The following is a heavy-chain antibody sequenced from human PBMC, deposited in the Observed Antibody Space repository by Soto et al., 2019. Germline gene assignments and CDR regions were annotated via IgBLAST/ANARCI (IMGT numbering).Heavy chain of an antibody. Sequence: QVHLVQSGDEGKKPGASVKVSCKGSGYIFTTYGITWVRQAPGQGLEWMGWISAHNGNTNYAQKLQGRVTVTRDTSTSTAYMELRNLRSDDTAVYYCARGRYGDYWGQGALVTVSS. D-gene: IGHD1-1*01. CDR2: ISAHNGNT. J-gene: IGHJ4*02. CDR3: ARGRYGDY. CDR1: GYIFTTYG. V-gene: IGHV1-18*01.